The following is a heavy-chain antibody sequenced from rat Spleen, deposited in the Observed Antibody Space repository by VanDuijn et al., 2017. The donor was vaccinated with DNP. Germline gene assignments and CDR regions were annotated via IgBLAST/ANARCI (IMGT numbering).Heavy chain of an antibody. CDR2: ISYDGGST. V-gene: IGHV5-20*01. CDR1: GFTFSDYY. J-gene: IGHJ4*01. Sequence: EVQLVESGGGLVQPGRSLKLSCAASGFTFSDYYMAWVRQAPTKGLEWVASISYDGGSTYYRDSVKGRFTISRDNAKSSLYLQMDSLRSEDTATYYCTTDQYYYSGDEDHVMDAWGQGASVTVSS. D-gene: IGHD1-1*01. CDR3: TTDQYYYSGDEDHVMDA.